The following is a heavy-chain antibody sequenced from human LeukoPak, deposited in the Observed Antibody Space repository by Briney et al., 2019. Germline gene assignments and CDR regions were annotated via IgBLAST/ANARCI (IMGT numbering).Heavy chain of an antibody. CDR2: IRSKAYRGTT. V-gene: IGHV3-49*04. Sequence: GGSLRLSCTTSGFTFGDHAMGWVRQAPGKGLEWVGFIRSKAYRGTTEYAAAVKGRFTISRDDLNSIAYPQMSSLKIEDTAIYYCTRGPTQLWVHNGIDVWGQGTTVTVSS. CDR1: GFTFGDHA. D-gene: IGHD1-1*01. J-gene: IGHJ6*02. CDR3: TRGPTQLWVHNGIDV.